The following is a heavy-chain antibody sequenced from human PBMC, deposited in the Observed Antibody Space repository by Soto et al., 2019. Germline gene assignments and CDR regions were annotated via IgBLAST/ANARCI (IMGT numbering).Heavy chain of an antibody. Sequence: EVQLVESGGGLVRPGGSLRLSCAASGFTFSSYWMHWVRQVPGKGLVWVSRMDEDGGTTDYADSVKGRFTISRDNAKNTLYLQMNSLRVEDTAVYYCASDLSVRADVWGQGTTVTVSS. CDR2: MDEDGGTT. CDR3: ASDLSVRADV. D-gene: IGHD1-1*01. CDR1: GFTFSSYW. J-gene: IGHJ6*02. V-gene: IGHV3-74*02.